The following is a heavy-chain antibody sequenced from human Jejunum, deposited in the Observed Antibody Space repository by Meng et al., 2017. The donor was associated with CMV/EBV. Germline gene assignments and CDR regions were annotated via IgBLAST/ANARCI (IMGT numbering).Heavy chain of an antibody. J-gene: IGHJ4*02. D-gene: IGHD4-11*01. CDR1: GYRFTSFG. V-gene: IGHV1-18*01. Sequence: GYRFTSFGISWVRQAPGQEHEWMGWISVHDDKTDYEQKFQGRVTMTTDTSTTTAYMELRGLRSDDTAVYYCAKDRQDYTIRGFDYWGQGTLVTVSS. CDR2: ISVHDDKT. CDR3: AKDRQDYTIRGFDY.